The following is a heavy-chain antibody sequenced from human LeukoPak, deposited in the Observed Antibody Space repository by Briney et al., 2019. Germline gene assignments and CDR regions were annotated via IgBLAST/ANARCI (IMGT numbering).Heavy chain of an antibody. CDR2: IGAYSGNT. Sequence: GASVKVSCKASGDTFTSKGFTWVRQAPGQGLGWMGWIGAYSGNTNYAQKFQGRVTMTTDTSTTTVYIELRSLRSDDTAVYYCARLSIFGVITHEAFDMWGQGTMVTVSS. CDR1: GDTFTSKG. J-gene: IGHJ3*02. CDR3: ARLSIFGVITHEAFDM. D-gene: IGHD3-3*01. V-gene: IGHV1-18*01.